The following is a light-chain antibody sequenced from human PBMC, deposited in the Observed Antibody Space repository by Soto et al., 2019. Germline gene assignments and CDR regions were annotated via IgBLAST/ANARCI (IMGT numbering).Light chain of an antibody. CDR3: QQSYSSPPT. CDR2: AAS. V-gene: IGKV1-39*01. J-gene: IGKJ1*01. CDR1: KSISNQ. Sequence: DIQMTQSPSSLSASVEDRVIITCRASKSISNQLNWYQQKPGKAPKLLIFAASSLQSGVPSRFSGSRSGPDFTLTISSLQPEDFATYYCQQSYSSPPTFGQGTKVDIK.